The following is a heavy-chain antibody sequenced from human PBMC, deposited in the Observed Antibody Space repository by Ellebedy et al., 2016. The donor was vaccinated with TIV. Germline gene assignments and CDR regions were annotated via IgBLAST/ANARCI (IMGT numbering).Heavy chain of an antibody. Sequence: AASVKVSCKASGGTFSSYAISWVRQAPGQGLEWMGWINPKSGGTNYAQKFQGRVTMTKDTSISTVYMELSRLRSDDTAVYYCTRGSLSADIVVIVAASHWGQGTLVTVSS. CDR1: GGTFSSYA. D-gene: IGHD2-15*01. V-gene: IGHV1-2*02. CDR3: TRGSLSADIVVIVAASH. J-gene: IGHJ4*02. CDR2: INPKSGGT.